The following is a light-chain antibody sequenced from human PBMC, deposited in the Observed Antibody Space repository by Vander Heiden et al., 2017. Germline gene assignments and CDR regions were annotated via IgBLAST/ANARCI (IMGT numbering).Light chain of an antibody. Sequence: TLLTQSPGTLSLSPGERATLSCRASQGVGNNYLAWYRQKPGQAPRLVISGASTRATGIPDRFSGSGSGTDFTLTISRLEPEDFAVYYCQQYGSIPYTFGQGTKLEIK. CDR1: QGVGNNY. V-gene: IGKV3-20*01. CDR3: QQYGSIPYT. J-gene: IGKJ2*01. CDR2: GAS.